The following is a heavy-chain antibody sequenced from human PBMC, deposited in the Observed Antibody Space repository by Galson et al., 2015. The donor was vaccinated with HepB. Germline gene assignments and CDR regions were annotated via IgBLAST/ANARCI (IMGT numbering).Heavy chain of an antibody. CDR1: GYTFTSYY. J-gene: IGHJ4*02. CDR2: INPSGGST. Sequence: SVKVSCKASGYTFTSYYMHWVRQAPGQGLEWMGIINPSGGSTSYAQKFQGRVTMTRDTSTSTVYMELSSLRSEDTAVYYCATFDGYCSGGSCYPEDWGQGTLVTVSS. V-gene: IGHV1-46*03. CDR3: ATFDGYCSGGSCYPED. D-gene: IGHD2-15*01.